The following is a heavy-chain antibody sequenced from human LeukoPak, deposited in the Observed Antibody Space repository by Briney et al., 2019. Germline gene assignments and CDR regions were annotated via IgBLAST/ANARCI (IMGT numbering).Heavy chain of an antibody. CDR1: GYTFTSYY. CDR2: INPSGGST. V-gene: IGHV1-46*01. CDR3: AREDYDFWSGYYTGGYYFDY. D-gene: IGHD3-3*01. Sequence: ASVKVSCKASGYTFTSYYMHWVRQAPGQGLEWMGIINPSGGSTSYAQKFQGGVTMTRDTSTSTVYMELSSLRSEDTAVYYCAREDYDFWSGYYTGGYYFDYWGQGTLVTVSS. J-gene: IGHJ4*02.